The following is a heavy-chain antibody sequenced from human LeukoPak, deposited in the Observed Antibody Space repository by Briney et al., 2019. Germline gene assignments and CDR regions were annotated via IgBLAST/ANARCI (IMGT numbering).Heavy chain of an antibody. CDR2: IIPIFGTA. CDR3: ARGMEVVPAAMREYYYYYMDV. Sequence: ASVKVSCKASGGTFSSYAISWVRQAPGQGLEWMGGIIPIFGTANYAQKFQGRVTITADESTSTAYMELSSLRSEDTAAYYCARGMEVVPAAMREYYYYYMDVWGKGTTVTVSS. V-gene: IGHV1-69*13. J-gene: IGHJ6*03. D-gene: IGHD2-2*01. CDR1: GGTFSSYA.